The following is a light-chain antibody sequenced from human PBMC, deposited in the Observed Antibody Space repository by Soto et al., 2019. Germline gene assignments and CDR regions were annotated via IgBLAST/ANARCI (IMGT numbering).Light chain of an antibody. V-gene: IGKV3-20*01. CDR1: QSVVSKF. J-gene: IGKJ2*01. CDR3: QQYGSPPMYA. CDR2: ATS. Sequence: EIVLTQSPGTLSLSPGERATLSCRASQSVVSKFFAWYQQKPGQAPRLLIYATSSRATGIPDRFSGGGSGTDFTLTISRLEPEDFAVYYCQQYGSPPMYAFGQGTKLEIK.